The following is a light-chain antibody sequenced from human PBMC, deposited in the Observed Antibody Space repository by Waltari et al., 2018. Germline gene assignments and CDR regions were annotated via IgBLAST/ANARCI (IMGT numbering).Light chain of an antibody. CDR2: DAS. J-gene: IGKJ1*01. CDR3: QKYGTLPST. CDR1: QSVWRT. V-gene: IGKV3-20*01. Sequence: EIVLTQSPGPLSLSPGERATLYCRASQSVWRTLAWYQQKPGQAPRLLSYDASSSATGVPDRFSGSGSGTDFSLTISRLEPEDFAVYYCQKYGTLPSTFGQGTTVEIK.